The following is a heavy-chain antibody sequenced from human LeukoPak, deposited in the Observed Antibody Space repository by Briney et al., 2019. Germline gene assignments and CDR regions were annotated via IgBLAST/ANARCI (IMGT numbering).Heavy chain of an antibody. V-gene: IGHV1-2*02. Sequence: ASVKVSCMASGYTFTDYYMHWVRQAPGEELEWMGWISPNSGGTNYAQKFQGRVTMTRDTAISTAYMELSRLRSDDTAVYYCARAGANYFASGTPWGQGTVVTVSS. CDR2: ISPNSGGT. CDR1: GYTFTDYY. CDR3: ARAGANYFASGTP. D-gene: IGHD3-10*01. J-gene: IGHJ5*02.